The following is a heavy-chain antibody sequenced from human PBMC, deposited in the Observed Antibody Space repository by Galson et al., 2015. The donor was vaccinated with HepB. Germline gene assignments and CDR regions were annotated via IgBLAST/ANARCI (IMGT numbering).Heavy chain of an antibody. CDR1: GYTFTSYG. Sequence: SVKVSCKASGYTFTSYGISWVRQAPGQGLEWMGWISAYNGNTNYAQKLQGRVTMTTDTSTSTAYMELRSLKSDDTAVYYCARGGGSITMIVVANEGAFDIWGQGTMVTDSS. D-gene: IGHD3-22*01. CDR3: ARGGGSITMIVVANEGAFDI. V-gene: IGHV1-18*04. CDR2: ISAYNGNT. J-gene: IGHJ3*02.